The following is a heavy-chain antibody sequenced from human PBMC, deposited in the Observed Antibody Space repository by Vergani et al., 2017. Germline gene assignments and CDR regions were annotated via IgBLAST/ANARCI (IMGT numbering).Heavy chain of an antibody. J-gene: IGHJ5*02. CDR2: TWYDGNNK. CDR1: GFTFNQYG. CDR3: ERDLRLLYNRFDP. D-gene: IGHD1-14*01. Sequence: QVQLVQSGGGVVQPGRSLRLSCAASGFTFNQYGMHWVRQAPGKGLAWVAVTWYDGNNKQYADSVKGRFTISRDNSKSTMYLPMNSLRDEDTGVYYCERDLRLLYNRFDPWGQGTLVTVSS. V-gene: IGHV3-33*01.